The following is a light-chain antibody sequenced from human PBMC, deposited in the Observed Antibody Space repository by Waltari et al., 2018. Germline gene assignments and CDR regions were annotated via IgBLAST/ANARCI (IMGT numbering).Light chain of an antibody. Sequence: QPALTQPASVSGSPGRSISIPCRGTNIDVGGFNLVPWYQQHPGKAPKLLIFAVSNRPSGVSPRFSGSKSGNMASLTISGLRTDDEALYFCSSYTSMNTVVFGGGTSLTVL. CDR3: SSYTSMNTVV. V-gene: IGLV2-14*03. CDR1: NIDVGGFNL. J-gene: IGLJ2*01. CDR2: AVS.